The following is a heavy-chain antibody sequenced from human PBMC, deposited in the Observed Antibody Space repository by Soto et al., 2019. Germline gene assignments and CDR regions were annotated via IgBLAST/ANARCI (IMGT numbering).Heavy chain of an antibody. V-gene: IGHV1-8*01. Sequence: ASVKVSCKASGYTFTSYDINWVRQATGQGLEWMGWMNPNSGNTGYAQKFQGRVTMTRNTSISTAYMELSSLRSEDTAVYYCARERAAAGSNWFDPWAREPWSPSPQ. J-gene: IGHJ5*02. D-gene: IGHD6-13*01. CDR1: GYTFTSYD. CDR3: ARERAAAGSNWFDP. CDR2: MNPNSGNT.